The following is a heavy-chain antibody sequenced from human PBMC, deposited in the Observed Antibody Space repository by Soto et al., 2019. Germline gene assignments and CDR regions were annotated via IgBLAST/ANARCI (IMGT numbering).Heavy chain of an antibody. V-gene: IGHV1-3*01. J-gene: IGHJ4*02. CDR3: AGCPVGANIYFDY. CDR1: GYTFTTYA. CDR2: INDGTGGT. Sequence: VASVKVSCKASGYTFTTYAIHWVRQDPGQRLEWRGWINDGTGGTRYSQKLQGGVTITRDTSASTAYMDLSSLRSEDTAVYYCAGCPVGANIYFDYWGQGTLVTVSS. D-gene: IGHD1-26*01.